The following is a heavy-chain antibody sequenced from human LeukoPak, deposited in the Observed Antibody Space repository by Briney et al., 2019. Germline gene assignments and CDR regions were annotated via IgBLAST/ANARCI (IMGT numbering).Heavy chain of an antibody. Sequence: GGSLRLSCAAPGFTFSNYWMSWVRQAPGKGLEWVANMKEDGGEINYVDSVTGRFTISRDNARGSLYLQMNSPRAEDTAVYYCVRDRGYSNFDYWGQGSLVTVSS. CDR3: VRDRGYSNFDY. CDR2: MKEDGGEI. V-gene: IGHV3-7*01. J-gene: IGHJ4*02. CDR1: GFTFSNYW. D-gene: IGHD4-11*01.